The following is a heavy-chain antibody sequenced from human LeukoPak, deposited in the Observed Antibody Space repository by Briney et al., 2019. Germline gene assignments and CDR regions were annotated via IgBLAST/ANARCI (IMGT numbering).Heavy chain of an antibody. CDR2: IKEDGSEN. D-gene: IGHD6-13*01. J-gene: IGHJ6*02. CDR1: GFRISSYW. V-gene: IGHV3-7*03. CDR3: AKDISIAAGLYGMDV. Sequence: PGGSLRLSCAASGFRISSYWMTWVRQAPGKGLEWVANIKEDGSENYYADSVKGRFTISRDNAKNSLYLQMNSLRAEDTAMYYCAKDISIAAGLYGMDVWGQGTTVTVSS.